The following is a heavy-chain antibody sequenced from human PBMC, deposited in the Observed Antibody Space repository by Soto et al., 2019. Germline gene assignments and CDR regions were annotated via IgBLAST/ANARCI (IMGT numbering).Heavy chain of an antibody. J-gene: IGHJ5*02. D-gene: IGHD1-26*01. CDR2: IYYSGST. CDR1: GGSISSGDYY. Sequence: PSETLSLTCTVSGGSISSGDYYWSWIRQPPGKGLEWIGYIYYSGSTYYNPSLRSRVTISVDTSKNQFSLKLSSVTAADTAVYYCARGKYSGSYYDWFAPWGQGTLVTVSS. V-gene: IGHV4-30-4*02. CDR3: ARGKYSGSYYDWFAP.